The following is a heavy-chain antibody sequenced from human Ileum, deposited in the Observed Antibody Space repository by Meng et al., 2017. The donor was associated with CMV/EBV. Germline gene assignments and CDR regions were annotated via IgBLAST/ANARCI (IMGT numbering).Heavy chain of an antibody. D-gene: IGHD3-16*01. V-gene: IGHV3-7*01. Sequence: GESLKISCAASGFIFSSYWMSWARQAPGKGLEWVANIKTDGSDKYFVDSVKGRFTISRDNAKNSLFLQMNSLRVEDTAVYYCARDWGIGGLPIDQWGQGTLVTVSS. CDR2: IKTDGSDK. CDR1: GFIFSSYW. CDR3: ARDWGIGGLPIDQ. J-gene: IGHJ4*02.